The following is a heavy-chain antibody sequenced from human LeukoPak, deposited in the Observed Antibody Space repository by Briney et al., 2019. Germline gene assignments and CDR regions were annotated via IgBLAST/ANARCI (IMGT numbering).Heavy chain of an antibody. CDR3: ITEHN. CDR1: GFTFSNAW. J-gene: IGHJ4*01. CDR2: VKGKTDGAAA. Sequence: GGSLRLSCAGSGFTFSNAWMSWVRQAPGKGLEWVGRVKGKTDGAAADYAAPVKGRFSISTDDSRDTLYLQMRGLKTEDTAVYYCITEHNWGHGTLVTVSS. D-gene: IGHD2-21*01. V-gene: IGHV3-15*01.